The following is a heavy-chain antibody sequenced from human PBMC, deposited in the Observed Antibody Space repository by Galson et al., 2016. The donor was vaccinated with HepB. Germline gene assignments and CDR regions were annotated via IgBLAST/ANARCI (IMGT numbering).Heavy chain of an antibody. CDR2: ISGSGDST. J-gene: IGHJ4*02. CDR3: ATDTAMVMKASYYFDY. Sequence: SLRLSCAASGFTFSSFGLNWVRQAPGKGLEWVSVISGSGDSTYYADSVKGRFTISRDNSKNTLYLQMDSLRAEDTAVYYCATDTAMVMKASYYFDYWGQGTLVTVSS. V-gene: IGHV3-23*01. D-gene: IGHD5-18*01. CDR1: GFTFSSFG.